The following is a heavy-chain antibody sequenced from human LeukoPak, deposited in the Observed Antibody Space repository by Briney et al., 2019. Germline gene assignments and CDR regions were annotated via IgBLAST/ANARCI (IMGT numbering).Heavy chain of an antibody. CDR3: ARGDQNFDY. J-gene: IGHJ4*02. Sequence: SQTLSLTFAISGDSVSSKSVWNWIRQSPSRGLEWLGRIYYRSKWSNNYAVSVKSRITINPDASKNQFSLQLSSVTAKDTAVYYCARGDQNFDYWGQGTLVTVPS. CDR2: IYYRSKWSN. V-gene: IGHV6-1*01. CDR1: GDSVSSKSV. D-gene: IGHD5-24*01.